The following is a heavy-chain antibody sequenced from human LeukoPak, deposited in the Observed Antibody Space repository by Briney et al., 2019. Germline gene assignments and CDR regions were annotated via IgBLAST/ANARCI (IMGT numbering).Heavy chain of an antibody. Sequence: ASVKVSCKASGYTFSSYGISRVRQAPGQGLEWMGWISAYNGNTNYAQKLQGRVTMTTDTSTSTAYMELRSLRSDDTAVYYCARDHVIVGDDAFDIWGQGTMVTVSS. J-gene: IGHJ3*02. V-gene: IGHV1-18*01. D-gene: IGHD3-22*01. CDR2: ISAYNGNT. CDR3: ARDHVIVGDDAFDI. CDR1: GYTFSSYG.